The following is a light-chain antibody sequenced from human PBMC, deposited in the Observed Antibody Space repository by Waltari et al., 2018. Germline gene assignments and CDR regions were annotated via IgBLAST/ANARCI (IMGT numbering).Light chain of an antibody. CDR2: AAF. J-gene: IGKJ5*01. CDR1: QGISSY. CDR3: QQFNTYPLT. Sequence: IQLTQSPSSLSASVGARVPITCRASQGISSYLAWYQQKPGKAPNLLIYAAFTLQSGVPSRFSGSGSGTDFTLTISSLQPEDFATYYCQQFNTYPLTFGQGTRLEIK. V-gene: IGKV1-9*01.